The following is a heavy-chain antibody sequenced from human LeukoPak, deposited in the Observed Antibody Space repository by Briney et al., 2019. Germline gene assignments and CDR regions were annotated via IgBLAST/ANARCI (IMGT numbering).Heavy chain of an antibody. V-gene: IGHV4-39*07. J-gene: IGHJ5*02. CDR1: GGSISSSSYY. D-gene: IGHD6-13*01. CDR3: ARVSFRVGSSILPGYRWFDP. CDR2: IYYSGST. Sequence: SETLSLTCTVSGGSISSSSYYWGWIRQPPGKGLEWIGSIYYSGSTYYNPSLKSRVTISLDTSKNQFSLKLSSVTAADTAVYYCARVSFRVGSSILPGYRWFDPWGQGTLVTVSS.